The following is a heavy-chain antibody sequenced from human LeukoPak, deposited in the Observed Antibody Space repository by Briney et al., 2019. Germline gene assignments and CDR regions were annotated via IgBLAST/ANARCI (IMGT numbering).Heavy chain of an antibody. CDR2: ISGSGGST. CDR3: AKGPASGSYPFDY. CDR1: GFTVSSNY. D-gene: IGHD1-26*01. J-gene: IGHJ4*02. Sequence: GGSLRLSCAASGFTVSSNYMSWVRQAPGKGLEWVSAISGSGGSTYYADSVKGRFTISRDNSKNTLYLQMNSLRAEDTAVYYCAKGPASGSYPFDYWGQGTLVTVSS. V-gene: IGHV3-23*01.